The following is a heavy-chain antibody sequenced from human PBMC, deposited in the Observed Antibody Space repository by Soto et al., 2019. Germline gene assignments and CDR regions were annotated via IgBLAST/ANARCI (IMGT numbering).Heavy chain of an antibody. CDR2: ISSTSGSTT. D-gene: IGHD6-13*01. V-gene: IGHV3-11*01. J-gene: IGHJ4*02. CDR3: ARIYEAAAGTPYY. Sequence: QVQLVESGGGLVKPGGSLRLSCAASGFTFSDYYMSWFRQAPGKRLEWVSYISSTSGSTTYYADSVKGRFTISRDNAKNSLYLQMNSLRVEDTAVYFCARIYEAAAGTPYYWGQGTLVTVS. CDR1: GFTFSDYY.